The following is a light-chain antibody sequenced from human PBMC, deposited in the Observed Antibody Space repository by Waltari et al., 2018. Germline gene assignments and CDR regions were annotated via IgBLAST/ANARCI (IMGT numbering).Light chain of an antibody. CDR1: QSISNY. CDR3: QQYNTYSS. CDR2: KAS. Sequence: DIQMTQSPSTLSASVGDTITITCRASQSISNYLAWYQQKPGNAPKLLIYKASSAGSGVPSRCSGSGSGTEFTLTISSLQPDDFATYYCQQYNTYSSFGQGTKLEIK. J-gene: IGKJ2*03. V-gene: IGKV1-5*03.